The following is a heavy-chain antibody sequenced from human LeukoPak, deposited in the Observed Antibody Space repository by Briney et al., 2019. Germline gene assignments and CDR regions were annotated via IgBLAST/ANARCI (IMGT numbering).Heavy chain of an antibody. CDR1: GYTFTGYY. CDR3: ARESIPARGHGMDV. Sequence: ASVKVSCKASGYTFTGYYIHWVRQAPGQGLEWMGWINPNSGDTNYAQKFQGRVTMTRDTSISIVYMELSSQRDDDTAVYYCARESIPARGHGMDVWGQGTTVTVSS. CDR2: INPNSGDT. V-gene: IGHV1-2*02. D-gene: IGHD6-6*01. J-gene: IGHJ6*02.